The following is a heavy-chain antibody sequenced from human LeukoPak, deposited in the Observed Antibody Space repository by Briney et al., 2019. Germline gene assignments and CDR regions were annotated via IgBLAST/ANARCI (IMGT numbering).Heavy chain of an antibody. D-gene: IGHD6-6*01. CDR1: GGSISSSSYY. J-gene: IGHJ5*02. CDR3: ANRARVENWFDP. CDR2: IDYSGRT. Sequence: SETLSLTCTVSGGSISSSSYYWGWIRQPPGKGLEWIGYIDYSGRTNYNPSLKSRVSMSVDTSKNQFSLKLTSVTATDTAVYYCANRARVENWFDPWGQGTLVTVSS. V-gene: IGHV4-61*05.